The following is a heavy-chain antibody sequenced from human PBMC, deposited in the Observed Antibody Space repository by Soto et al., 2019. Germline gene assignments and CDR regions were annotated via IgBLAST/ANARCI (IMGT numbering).Heavy chain of an antibody. Sequence: EVQLVESGGGLVQPGGSLRLTCVASGFPFSIYSMNWVRQAPGKGLEWSSYITSDTNTIKYADSVKGRFTISRDNAKNLVYLQMNSLRDEETAVYFCARSVEGHFDYWGKGTVVTVSS. V-gene: IGHV3-48*02. CDR1: GFPFSIYS. CDR2: ITSDTNTI. J-gene: IGHJ4*02. D-gene: IGHD6-19*01. CDR3: ARSVEGHFDY.